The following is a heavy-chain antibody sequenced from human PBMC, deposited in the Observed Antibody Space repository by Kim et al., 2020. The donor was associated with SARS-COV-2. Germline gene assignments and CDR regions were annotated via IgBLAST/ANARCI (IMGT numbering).Heavy chain of an antibody. V-gene: IGHV7-4-1*02. Sequence: ASVKVSCKASGYTFTTYGIHWVRQAPGQGLAWMGWINTNSGNPTYARGFTGRFVFSLDTSVSTAYLQISSLKAEDTAVYYCTRWNTHNGMDVWGQGTTVTVSS. J-gene: IGHJ6*02. D-gene: IGHD1-1*01. CDR1: GYTFTTYG. CDR2: INTNSGNP. CDR3: TRWNTHNGMDV.